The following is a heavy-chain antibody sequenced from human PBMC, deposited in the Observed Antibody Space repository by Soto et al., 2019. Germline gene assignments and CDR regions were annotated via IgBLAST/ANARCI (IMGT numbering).Heavy chain of an antibody. D-gene: IGHD6-19*01. CDR2: ISYDGSNK. V-gene: IGHV3-30-3*01. J-gene: IGHJ6*02. Sequence: GGSLRLSCAASGFTFSSYAMHWVRQAPGKGLEWVAVISYDGSNKYYADSVKGRFTISRDNSKNTLYLQMNSLRAEDTAVYYCARVELGSGWYNYYYYGMDVWGQGTTVTVSS. CDR1: GFTFSSYA. CDR3: ARVELGSGWYNYYYYGMDV.